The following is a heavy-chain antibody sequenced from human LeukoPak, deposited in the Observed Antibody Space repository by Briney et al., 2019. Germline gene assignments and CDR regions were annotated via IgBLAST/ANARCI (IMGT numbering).Heavy chain of an antibody. J-gene: IGHJ4*02. Sequence: GGSLRLSCSASGFTFSSYWMSWVRQAPGKGLEWVANIKQGGSEKYYVDSVKGRFTISRDNAKNSLYLQMNSLRAEDTAVYYCARGKGGFWSGYYAPSFDYWGQGTLVTVSS. CDR3: ARGKGGFWSGYYAPSFDY. CDR2: IKQGGSEK. D-gene: IGHD3-3*01. V-gene: IGHV3-7*01. CDR1: GFTFSSYW.